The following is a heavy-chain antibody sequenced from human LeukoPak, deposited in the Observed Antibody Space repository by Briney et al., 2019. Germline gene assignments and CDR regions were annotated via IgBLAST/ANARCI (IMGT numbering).Heavy chain of an antibody. V-gene: IGHV3-23*01. CDR2: ISGSGGST. J-gene: IGHJ4*02. CDR3: AKWGGLLVAAAGMDY. Sequence: GGTLRLSCAASGFTFSSYGMSWVRQAPGKGLEWVSAISGSGGSTYYADSVKGRFTISRDNSKNTLYLQMNSLRAEDTAVYYCAKWGGLLVAAAGMDYWGQGTLVTVSS. D-gene: IGHD6-13*01. CDR1: GFTFSSYG.